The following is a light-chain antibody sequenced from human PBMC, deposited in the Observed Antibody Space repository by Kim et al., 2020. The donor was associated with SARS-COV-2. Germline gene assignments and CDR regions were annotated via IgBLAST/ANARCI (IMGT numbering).Light chain of an antibody. CDR2: DAS. Sequence: PGERATLACRASQSIDTYVAGYQQRPGQAPRLLVYDASNRATGVPDRFSGSGSGTDFTLTISSLEPEDFSTYYCQQRNSWPPAVTFGGGTKVDIK. CDR1: QSIDTY. CDR3: QQRNSWPPAVT. V-gene: IGKV3-11*01. J-gene: IGKJ4*01.